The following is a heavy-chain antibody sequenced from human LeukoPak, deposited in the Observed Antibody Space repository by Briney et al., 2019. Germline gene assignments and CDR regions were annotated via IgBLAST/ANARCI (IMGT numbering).Heavy chain of an antibody. V-gene: IGHV3-23*01. D-gene: IGHD3-22*01. CDR3: VKDTGMYSYDSGGFDN. CDR2: ISASGGMS. Sequence: PGGSLRLSCAASGFNFDTYTMSWVRQAPGKGLQWVSLISASGGMSYYTDSVKGRFTISRDSFRNTLHLKMNDLRAEDTAVYYCVKDTGMYSYDSGGFDNWGQGTLVTVSS. J-gene: IGHJ4*02. CDR1: GFNFDTYT.